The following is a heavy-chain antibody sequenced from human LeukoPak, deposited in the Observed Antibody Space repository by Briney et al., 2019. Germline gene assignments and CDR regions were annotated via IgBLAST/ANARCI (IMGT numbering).Heavy chain of an antibody. CDR2: IWGDDTGI. J-gene: IGHJ4*02. V-gene: IGHV3-48*01. CDR3: TTTGYDFWSGYNY. CDR1: GLTFSSYS. D-gene: IGHD3-3*01. Sequence: GGSLTLSCAASGLTFSSYSMNWVRQAPGKGLEWISHIWGDDTGIWYADSVKGRFTISRDNAKNSLYLQMNSLRAEDTALYYCTTTGYDFWSGYNYWGQGTLVTVSS.